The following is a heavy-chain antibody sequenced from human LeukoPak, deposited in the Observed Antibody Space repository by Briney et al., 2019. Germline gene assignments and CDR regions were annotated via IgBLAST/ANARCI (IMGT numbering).Heavy chain of an antibody. CDR3: AKDLRAFYYDSSGRNHSWFDP. CDR2: ISGSGGST. CDR1: GFTFSSYA. V-gene: IGHV3-23*01. D-gene: IGHD3-22*01. Sequence: GGSLRLSCAASGFTFSSYAMSWVRQAPGKGLEWVSAISGSGGSTYYADSVKGRFTISRDNSKNTLYLQMISLRAEDTAVYYCAKDLRAFYYDSSGRNHSWFDPWGQGTLVTVSS. J-gene: IGHJ5*02.